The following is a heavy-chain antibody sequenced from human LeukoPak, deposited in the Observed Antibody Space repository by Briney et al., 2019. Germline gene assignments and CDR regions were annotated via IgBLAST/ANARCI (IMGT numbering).Heavy chain of an antibody. J-gene: IGHJ4*02. CDR2: ISYDGSNK. CDR1: GFTSSTYA. D-gene: IGHD6-19*01. Sequence: GGSLRLSCAAPGFTSSTYAVSWVRQAPGKGLEWVAVISYDGSNKYYADSVKGRFTISRDNAKNSLYLQMNSLRAEDTAVYYCAREGVLVAGRRHLDYWGQGTLVTVSS. V-gene: IGHV3-30-3*01. CDR3: AREGVLVAGRRHLDY.